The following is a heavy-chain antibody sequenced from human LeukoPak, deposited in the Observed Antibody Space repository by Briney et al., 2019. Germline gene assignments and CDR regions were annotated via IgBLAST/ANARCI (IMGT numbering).Heavy chain of an antibody. CDR1: GFTFSSYS. J-gene: IGHJ4*02. CDR2: ISSSSSYV. Sequence: PGGSLRLSCAASGFTFSSYSMNWVRQAPGKGLEWVSSISSSSSYVYYADSVKGRFTISRDNAKNSLYLQMNSLRAEDTAVYYCARDLGMATPKFDYWGQGTLVTVSS. D-gene: IGHD5-24*01. CDR3: ARDLGMATPKFDY. V-gene: IGHV3-21*01.